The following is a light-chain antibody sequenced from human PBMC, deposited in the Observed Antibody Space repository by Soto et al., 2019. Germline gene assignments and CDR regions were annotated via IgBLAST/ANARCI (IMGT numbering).Light chain of an antibody. Sequence: EIVMTQSPATLSVSPGQRATLSCTASHCVYSNVAWFQQRPGQAPRLLIYRASTRATGTPARFSGSGSGTEFTLTITSLQSEDFALYYCQQYHNLWTFGQGTEVELK. CDR2: RAS. CDR1: HCVYSN. J-gene: IGKJ1*01. V-gene: IGKV3-15*01. CDR3: QQYHNLWT.